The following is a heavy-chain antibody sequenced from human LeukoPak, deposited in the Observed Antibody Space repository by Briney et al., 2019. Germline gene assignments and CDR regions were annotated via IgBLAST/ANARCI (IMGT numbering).Heavy chain of an antibody. D-gene: IGHD6-13*01. CDR1: GFTFSSYA. CDR3: ARDVGYSSSHYYYMDV. V-gene: IGHV3-23*01. CDR2: ISGSGGST. Sequence: GGSLRLSCAASGFTFSSYAMSWVRQAPGKGLEWVSAISGSGGSTYYADSVKGRFTISRDNSKNTLYLQMNSLRAEDTAVYYCARDVGYSSSHYYYMDVWAKGPRSPSP. J-gene: IGHJ6*03.